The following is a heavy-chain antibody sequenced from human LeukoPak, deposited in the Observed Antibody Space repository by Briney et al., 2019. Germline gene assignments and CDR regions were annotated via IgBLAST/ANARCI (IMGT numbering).Heavy chain of an antibody. D-gene: IGHD4-17*01. CDR3: ARGYGDYEGRGFDY. V-gene: IGHV4-30-4*01. J-gene: IGHJ4*02. CDR1: GGSISSGDYY. Sequence: SETLSLTCTVSGGSISSGDYYWSWIRQPPGKGLEWIGYIYYSGSTYYNPSLKSRVTISVDTSKNQFSLKLSSVTAADTAVYYCARGYGDYEGRGFDYWGQGTLVTVSS. CDR2: IYYSGST.